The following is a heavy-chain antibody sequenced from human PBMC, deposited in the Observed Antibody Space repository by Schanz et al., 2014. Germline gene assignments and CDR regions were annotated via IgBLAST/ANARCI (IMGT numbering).Heavy chain of an antibody. CDR3: AKYRGYYRVSGSYRELEY. CDR2: IGTSGGT. J-gene: IGHJ4*02. D-gene: IGHD3-10*01. Sequence: EVQLVESGGGLVQPGGSLKLSCAASGLIFSNYVMSWVRQAPGKGLEWVSTIGTSGGTNYAESVKGRFTISRDNSKNTLYLQMNSLRPEDTAVYYCAKYRGYYRVSGSYRELEYWGQGTLDTVSS. CDR1: GLIFSNYV. V-gene: IGHV3-23*04.